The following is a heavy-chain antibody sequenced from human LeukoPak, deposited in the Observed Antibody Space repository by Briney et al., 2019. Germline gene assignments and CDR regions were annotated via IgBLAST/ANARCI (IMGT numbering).Heavy chain of an antibody. Sequence: PGGSLRLSCTVSGFTFRNYWMAWVRQAPGKGLEWVSNIRGDEGDKNSVDSVKGRFTISRDNAKKSLYLQMNNLRVEDTAVYYCARDVGGALDYWGQGTLVTVSS. D-gene: IGHD4-17*01. J-gene: IGHJ4*02. V-gene: IGHV3-7*03. CDR2: IRGDEGDK. CDR1: GFTFRNYW. CDR3: ARDVGGALDY.